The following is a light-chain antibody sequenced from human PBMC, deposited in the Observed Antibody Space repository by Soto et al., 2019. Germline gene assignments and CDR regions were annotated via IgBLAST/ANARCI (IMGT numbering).Light chain of an antibody. CDR3: QFYGDPSKT. CDR1: QTVSSNF. V-gene: IGKV3-20*01. Sequence: EIVLTQSPGTLSLSPGARGPLSCRASQTVSSNFLAWYQQKPGQAPRLLIFDASTRATGIPDRFTGSGSGTDFTLTISRLEPEDFAVYYCQFYGDPSKTFGQGTKVDI. J-gene: IGKJ1*01. CDR2: DAS.